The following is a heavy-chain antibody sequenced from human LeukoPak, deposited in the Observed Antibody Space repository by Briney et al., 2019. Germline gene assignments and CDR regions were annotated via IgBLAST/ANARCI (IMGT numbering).Heavy chain of an antibody. Sequence: GASVKVSCKASGGTFSSYAISWVRHAPGQGLEWMGRIIPIVGTANYAQKFQGRATITADKSTSTAYMELSSLRSEDTAVYCCARGSIAAELNMDVWGKGTTVTVSS. CDR1: GGTFSSYA. CDR3: ARGSIAAELNMDV. V-gene: IGHV1-69*04. CDR2: IIPIVGTA. J-gene: IGHJ6*03. D-gene: IGHD6-13*01.